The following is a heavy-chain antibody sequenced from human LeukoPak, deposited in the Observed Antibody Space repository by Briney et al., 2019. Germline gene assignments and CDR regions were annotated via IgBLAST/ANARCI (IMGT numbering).Heavy chain of an antibody. CDR1: GLTLSNYW. J-gene: IGHJ4*02. D-gene: IGHD3-22*01. CDR3: ARGSRGYPY. CDR2: INQDGSEK. V-gene: IGHV3-7*05. Sequence: SGGSLRLSCAASGLTLSNYWMTWVRQAPGKGLEWVANINQDGSEKNYVDSVKGRFTISRDNAKNSLYLEMNSLRAEDMGVYYCARGSRGYPYWGQGTLVTVSS.